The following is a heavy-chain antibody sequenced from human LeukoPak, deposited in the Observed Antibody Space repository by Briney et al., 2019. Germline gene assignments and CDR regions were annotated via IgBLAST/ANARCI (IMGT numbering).Heavy chain of an antibody. D-gene: IGHD1-1*01. Sequence: ASVKVSCKASGYTFTSYAMHWVRQAPGQRLEWMGWINAGNGNTKYSQKFQGRVTITRDTSAGTAYMELSSLRSDDTAVYFCARNERADTARGETDYDHWGQGTLVTVSS. CDR2: INAGNGNT. J-gene: IGHJ4*02. V-gene: IGHV1-3*01. CDR3: ARNERADTARGETDYDH. CDR1: GYTFTSYA.